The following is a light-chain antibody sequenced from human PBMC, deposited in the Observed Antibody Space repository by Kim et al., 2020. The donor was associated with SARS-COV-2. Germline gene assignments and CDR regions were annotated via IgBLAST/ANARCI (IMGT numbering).Light chain of an antibody. CDR3: TSRDNGGSHWV. J-gene: IGLJ3*02. Sequence: SSELTQDPAVSVALGQTVRMTCQGNTLRTHYATWYQQKPGQAPVLVIYGKNNRPSGIPDRFSGSSSGNTASLTITGAQAGDEADYYCTSRDNGGSHWVFGGGTELTVL. CDR2: GKN. CDR1: TLRTHY. V-gene: IGLV3-19*01.